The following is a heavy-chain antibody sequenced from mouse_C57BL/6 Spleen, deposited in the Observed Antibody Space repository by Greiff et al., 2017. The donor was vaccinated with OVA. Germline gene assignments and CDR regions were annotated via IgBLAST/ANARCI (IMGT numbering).Heavy chain of an antibody. D-gene: IGHD2-4*01. CDR2: ITHSGET. V-gene: IGHV12-3*01. Sequence: VKLMESGPGLVKPSQSLFLTCSITGFPITSGYYWIWIRQSPGKPLEWMGYITHSGETFYNPSLQSPISITRETSNNQFFLQLNSVTTEDTAMYYCAGDPYDYGFAYWGQGTLVTVSA. CDR3: AGDPYDYGFAY. CDR1: GFPITSGYY. J-gene: IGHJ3*01.